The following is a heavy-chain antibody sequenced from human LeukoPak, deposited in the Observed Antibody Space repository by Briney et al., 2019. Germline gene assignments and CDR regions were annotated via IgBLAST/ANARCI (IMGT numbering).Heavy chain of an antibody. J-gene: IGHJ4*02. CDR3: ARDKPTFITMVRGVISPIFDY. CDR2: IKQDGSEK. V-gene: IGHV3-7*01. Sequence: PGGSLRLSCAASGFTFSSYGMHWVRQAPGKGLEWVANIKQDGSEKYYVDSVKGRFTISRDNAKNSLYLQMNSLRAEDTAVYYCARDKPTFITMVRGVISPIFDYWGQGTLVTVSS. D-gene: IGHD3-10*01. CDR1: GFTFSSYG.